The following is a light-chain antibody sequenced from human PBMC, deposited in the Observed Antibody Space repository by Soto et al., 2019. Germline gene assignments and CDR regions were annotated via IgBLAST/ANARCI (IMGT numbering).Light chain of an antibody. CDR1: ENIFKF. CDR2: AAS. Sequence: DIQLIQSPATLSASVGDRITITCRASENIFKFLAWYQQRSGRAPNLLIYAASDLETGVPSRFNGRGSGTEFTLTIDSLQPDDSATYYCQHYNTQSITFGGGTKVDVK. J-gene: IGKJ4*01. CDR3: QHYNTQSIT. V-gene: IGKV1-5*01.